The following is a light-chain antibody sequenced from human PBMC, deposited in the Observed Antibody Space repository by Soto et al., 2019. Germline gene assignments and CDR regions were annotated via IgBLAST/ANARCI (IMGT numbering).Light chain of an antibody. Sequence: DNVLTHYADTLSFAGVERAALSCRASQSVSTYLAWYQQKPGQGPRLLIYDASNRATGIPARFSGSGSGTDFTLTISSLEPEDFALYYCQLSQQRSDWPPITFGQGTRLEI. CDR2: DAS. CDR1: QSVSTY. CDR3: QLSQQRSDWPPIT. V-gene: IGKV3-11*01. J-gene: IGKJ5*01.